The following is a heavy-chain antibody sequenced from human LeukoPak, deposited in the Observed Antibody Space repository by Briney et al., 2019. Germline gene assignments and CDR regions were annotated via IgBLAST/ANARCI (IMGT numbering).Heavy chain of an antibody. CDR3: ARVMNTAMVTGFNY. CDR2: IIPILGIA. CDR1: GGTFSSYA. Sequence: ASVKVSCKASGGTFSSYAISWVRQAPGQGLEWMGRIIPILGIANYAQKFQGRVTITAGKSTSTAYMELSSLRSEDTAVYYCARVMNTAMVTGFNYWGQGTLVTVSS. J-gene: IGHJ4*02. V-gene: IGHV1-69*04. D-gene: IGHD5-18*01.